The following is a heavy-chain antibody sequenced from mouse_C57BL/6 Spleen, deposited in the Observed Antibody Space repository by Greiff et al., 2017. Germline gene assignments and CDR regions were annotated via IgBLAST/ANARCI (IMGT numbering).Heavy chain of an antibody. D-gene: IGHD3-2*02. J-gene: IGHJ3*01. Sequence: VQLQQSGAELVKPGASVKISCKASGYAFSSYWMNWVQQRPGKGLEWIGQIYPGDGDTNYKGKFKGKATLTADKSSSTAYMQLSSLTSEYSAVYFCARHQATWFAYWGQGTLVTVSA. V-gene: IGHV1-80*01. CDR2: IYPGDGDT. CDR1: GYAFSSYW. CDR3: ARHQATWFAY.